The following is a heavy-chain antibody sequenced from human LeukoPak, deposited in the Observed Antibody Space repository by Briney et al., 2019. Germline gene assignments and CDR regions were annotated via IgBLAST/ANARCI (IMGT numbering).Heavy chain of an antibody. Sequence: GGSLRLSCAASGFTLSSYAMSWVRQAPGKGLEWVSAISDSGNTYHADSVKGRFTISRDSSKNTLFLQMNRLRPEDAAVYYCSKAPVTTCRGAYCYPFDYWGQGTLVTVSS. J-gene: IGHJ4*02. CDR1: GFTLSSYA. CDR3: SKAPVTTCRGAYCYPFDY. D-gene: IGHD2-21*01. CDR2: ISDSGNT. V-gene: IGHV3-23*01.